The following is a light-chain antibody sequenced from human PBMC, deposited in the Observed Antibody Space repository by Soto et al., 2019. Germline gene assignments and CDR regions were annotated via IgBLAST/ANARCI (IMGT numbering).Light chain of an antibody. J-gene: IGKJ1*01. CDR2: GAS. CDR3: LQDINSPWT. V-gene: IGKV1-6*01. CDR1: QGIGNA. Sequence: AIQMTQSPSSLSASVGDRVTISCRASQGIGNALGWYQQKKGKPPKVLIYGASNLQSGVPPRFRGSGSGTDFTLAISRLQPEDSETYYCLQDINSPWTFGQGTKVDIK.